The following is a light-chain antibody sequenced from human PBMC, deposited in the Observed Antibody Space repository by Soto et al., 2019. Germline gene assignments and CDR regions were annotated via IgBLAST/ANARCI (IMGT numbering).Light chain of an antibody. Sequence: DIQLTQSPSFLSASVGDRVTITCRASQGISSHLAWYQQKPGKAPKLLIYAASTLQSGVPSRFSGSGSGTEFLLTSSSLQPDEFATYLCLQLYNFPRTFGQGTKVEIK. CDR1: QGISSH. CDR2: AAS. V-gene: IGKV1-9*01. J-gene: IGKJ1*01. CDR3: LQLYNFPRT.